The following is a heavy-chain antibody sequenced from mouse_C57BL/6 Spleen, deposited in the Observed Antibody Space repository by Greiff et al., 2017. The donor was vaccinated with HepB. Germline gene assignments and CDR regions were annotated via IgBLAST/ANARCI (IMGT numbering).Heavy chain of an antibody. V-gene: IGHV5-4*01. Sequence: EVKLVESGGGLVKPGGSLKLSCAASGFTFSSYAMSWVRQTPEKRLEWVATISDGGSYTYYPDNVKGRFTISRDNAKNNLYLQMSHLKSEDTAMYYCARDDGYYGGNWFAYWGQGTLVTVSA. D-gene: IGHD2-3*01. J-gene: IGHJ3*01. CDR2: ISDGGSYT. CDR3: ARDDGYYGGNWFAY. CDR1: GFTFSSYA.